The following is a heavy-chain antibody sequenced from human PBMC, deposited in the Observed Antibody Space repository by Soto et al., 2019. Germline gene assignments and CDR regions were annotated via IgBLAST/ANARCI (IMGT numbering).Heavy chain of an antibody. CDR3: VREPTLEWEIRFDY. CDR2: ISNDGNNK. D-gene: IGHD1-1*01. Sequence: GGSLRLSCAASGFTFSSHGMNWVRQAPEKGLEWVAGISNDGNNKYYADSVKGRFTISRDNSKNTLYLQMDSLRDEDTAVYYCVREPTLEWEIRFDYWGQGALVTVSS. CDR1: GFTFSSHG. V-gene: IGHV3-30*03. J-gene: IGHJ4*02.